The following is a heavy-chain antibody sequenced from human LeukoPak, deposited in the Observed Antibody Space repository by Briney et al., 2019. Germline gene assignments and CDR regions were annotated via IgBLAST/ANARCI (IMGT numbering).Heavy chain of an antibody. J-gene: IGHJ5*02. V-gene: IGHV4-59*08. Sequence: SETLSLTCTVSGGSISSYYWSWIRQPPGKGLEWIGYIYYSGSTNYNPSLKSRVTISVDTSKNQFSLKLSSVTAADTAVYYCARLWGVSGFLEWLWFDPWGQGTLVTVSS. D-gene: IGHD3-3*01. CDR1: GGSISSYY. CDR2: IYYSGST. CDR3: ARLWGVSGFLEWLWFDP.